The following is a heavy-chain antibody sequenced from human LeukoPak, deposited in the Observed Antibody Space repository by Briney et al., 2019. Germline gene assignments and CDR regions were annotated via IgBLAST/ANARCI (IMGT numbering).Heavy chain of an antibody. CDR2: IIPIFGTA. Sequence: GASVKVSCKASGGTFSSYAISWVRQAPGQGLEWMGGIIPIFGTANYAQKFQGRVTITTDESTSTAYMELSSLRSEDTAVYYCARRSGSYDWFDPWGQGTLVTVSS. J-gene: IGHJ5*02. CDR3: ARRSGSYDWFDP. CDR1: GGTFSSYA. D-gene: IGHD1-26*01. V-gene: IGHV1-69*05.